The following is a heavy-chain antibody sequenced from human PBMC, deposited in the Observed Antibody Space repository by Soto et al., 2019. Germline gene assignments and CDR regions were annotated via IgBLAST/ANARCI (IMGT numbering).Heavy chain of an antibody. CDR2: IYGDNDK. Sequence: QITLKESGPSPVKPTQTLTVTCTFSGFSLSNSGVGVAWIRQPPGKALEWLALIYGDNDKRYSPSLKTRLTXTXXXSXXQVVLTLTNMDPADTATYYCAHCTLHDYGDYDPGTSHVFDSWGQGTLVTVSS. CDR1: GFSLSNSGVG. V-gene: IGHV2-5*02. J-gene: IGHJ4*02. CDR3: AHCTLHDYGDYDPGTSHVFDS. D-gene: IGHD4-17*01.